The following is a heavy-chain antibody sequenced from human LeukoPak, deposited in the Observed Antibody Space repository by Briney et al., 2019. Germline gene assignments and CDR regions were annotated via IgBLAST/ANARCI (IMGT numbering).Heavy chain of an antibody. D-gene: IGHD1-1*01. Sequence: ASVKVSCKASGYTFTSYGISWVRQAPGQGLEWMGWISAYNGNTNYAQKLQGRVTMTTDTSTSTAYMELRSLRSDDAAVYYCARDGTTDRYYYYMDVWGKGTTVTVSS. CDR3: ARDGTTDRYYYYMDV. CDR2: ISAYNGNT. V-gene: IGHV1-18*01. J-gene: IGHJ6*03. CDR1: GYTFTSYG.